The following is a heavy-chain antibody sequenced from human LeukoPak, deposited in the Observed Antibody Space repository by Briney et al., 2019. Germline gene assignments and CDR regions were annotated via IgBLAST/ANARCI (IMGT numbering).Heavy chain of an antibody. J-gene: IGHJ4*02. CDR2: IDPSDSYT. CDR1: GCSFTSYW. CDR3: ARHEAGYFDWLSSPYYFDY. Sequence: GEALMISCKGSGCSFTSYWISWGRRMPGKGREGRGRIDPSDSYTNYSPSFQGHVTISADKSISTAYLQWSSLKASDTAMYYCARHEAGYFDWLSSPYYFDYWGQGTLVTVSS. D-gene: IGHD3-9*01. V-gene: IGHV5-10-1*01.